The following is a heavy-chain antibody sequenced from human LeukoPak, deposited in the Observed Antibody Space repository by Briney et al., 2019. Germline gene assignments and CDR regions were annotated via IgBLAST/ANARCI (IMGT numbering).Heavy chain of an antibody. CDR3: ARDERYDSSGYPFDY. CDR2: INPNNAGT. V-gene: IGHV1-2*02. D-gene: IGHD3-22*01. CDR1: GYTFTGYS. J-gene: IGHJ4*02. Sequence: ASVKVSCKASGYTFTGYSIHWVRQAPGQGLEWMGWINPNNAGTNYAQKFQGRVTMTRDTSIITAYMELSRLSSDDTAVYYCARDERYDSSGYPFDYWGQGTLVTVSS.